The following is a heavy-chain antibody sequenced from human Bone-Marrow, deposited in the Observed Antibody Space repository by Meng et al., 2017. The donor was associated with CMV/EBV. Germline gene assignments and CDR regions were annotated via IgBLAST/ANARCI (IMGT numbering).Heavy chain of an antibody. J-gene: IGHJ4*02. D-gene: IGHD4-23*01. CDR2: INHSGST. CDR3: ARAGGRVDY. V-gene: IGHV4-34*01. CDR1: GGSFSGYY. Sequence: GSPRLSCAVYGGSFSGYYWSWIRQPPGKGLEWIGEINHSGSTNYNPSLKSRVTISVDTSKNQFSLKLSSVTAADTAVYYCARAGGRVDYWGQGTLVTVSS.